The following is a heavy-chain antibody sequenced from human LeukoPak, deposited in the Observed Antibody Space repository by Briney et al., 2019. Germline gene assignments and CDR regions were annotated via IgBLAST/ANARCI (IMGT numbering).Heavy chain of an antibody. CDR3: ARDSGGCSSTSCEGLDY. V-gene: IGHV4-4*07. Sequence: SETLSLTCTVSGGPISSYYWSWIRQPAGKGLGWIGRIYPSGRTNYNPSLKSRVTTSVDTSKNQFSLKLSSVTAADTAVYYCARDSGGCSSTSCEGLDYWGQGTLVTVSS. J-gene: IGHJ4*02. D-gene: IGHD2-2*01. CDR1: GGPISSYY. CDR2: IYPSGRT.